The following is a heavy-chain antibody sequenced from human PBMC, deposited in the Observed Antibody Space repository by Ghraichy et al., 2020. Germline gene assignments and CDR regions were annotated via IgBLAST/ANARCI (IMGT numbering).Heavy chain of an antibody. Sequence: SETLSLTCTVSGGSIGSYYWSWIRQPPGKGLEWIGYIYYSGSTNYNTSLESRVTISVDTSKNQFSLRVTSLTAADTAVYFCARLSPIEVATTSFEFWGQGTLVTVSS. CDR3: ARLSPIEVATTSFEF. J-gene: IGHJ4*02. V-gene: IGHV4-59*08. CDR2: IYYSGST. D-gene: IGHD5-12*01. CDR1: GGSIGSYY.